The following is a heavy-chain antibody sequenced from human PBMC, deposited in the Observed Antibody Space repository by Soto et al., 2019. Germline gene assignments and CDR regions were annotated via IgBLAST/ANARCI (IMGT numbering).Heavy chain of an antibody. Sequence: EVRLLESGGGLVQPGGSLRLSCAASGFTFSSYAMSWVRQAPGKGLEWVSSLSNSGGSTYYANAVKGRFTVSRHNFTNTLYLQMNSLRDDDTGVYYCAKVDPQLWFGELSYFAYWGQGSLVTVSS. D-gene: IGHD3-10*01. J-gene: IGHJ4*02. CDR1: GFTFSSYA. CDR3: AKVDPQLWFGELSYFAY. V-gene: IGHV3-23*01. CDR2: LSNSGGST.